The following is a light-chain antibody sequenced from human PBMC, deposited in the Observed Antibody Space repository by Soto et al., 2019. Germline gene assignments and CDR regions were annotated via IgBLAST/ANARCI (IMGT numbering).Light chain of an antibody. CDR2: GSS. J-gene: IGKJ5*01. CDR3: QQSYTTPTT. Sequence: DIQMTQSPSSLSASVGDRVTITCRASQSIGKSLTWYQQKPGKAPKLLIYGSSTLQGGVPSRFSGSGSGTDLALPISSLQPEDFATYYCQQSYTTPTTFGQGTRLDIK. V-gene: IGKV1-39*01. CDR1: QSIGKS.